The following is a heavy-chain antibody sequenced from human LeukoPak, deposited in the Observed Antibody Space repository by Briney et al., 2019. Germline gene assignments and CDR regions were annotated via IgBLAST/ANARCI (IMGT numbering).Heavy chain of an antibody. V-gene: IGHV5-51*01. J-gene: IGHJ4*02. Sequence: GESLKISCKGSGYSFTSYWIGWVRQMPGKGLEWMGIIYPGDSDTRYSPSFQGQVTISADKSISTAYLQWSSLKASDTAVYYCASSGYSSGWYLEPVGYWGQGTLVTVSS. D-gene: IGHD6-19*01. CDR2: IYPGDSDT. CDR1: GYSFTSYW. CDR3: ASSGYSSGWYLEPVGY.